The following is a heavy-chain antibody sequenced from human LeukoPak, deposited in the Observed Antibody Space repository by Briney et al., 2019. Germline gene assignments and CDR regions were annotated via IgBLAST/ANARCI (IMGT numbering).Heavy chain of an antibody. J-gene: IGHJ4*02. D-gene: IGHD3-22*01. CDR3: ATSYYDSRLFDY. CDR1: GGSISSGDYY. CDR2: IYYSGST. Sequence: PSETLSLTCTVSGGSISSGDYYWSWIRQPPGKGLEWIGYIYYSGSTYYNPSLKSRVTISVDTSKNQFSLKLSSVTAADTAVYYCATSYYDSRLFDYWGQGTLVTVSS. V-gene: IGHV4-30-4*01.